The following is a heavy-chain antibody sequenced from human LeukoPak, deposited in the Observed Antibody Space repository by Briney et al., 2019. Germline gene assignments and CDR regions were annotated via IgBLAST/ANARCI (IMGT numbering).Heavy chain of an antibody. CDR1: GFTLSSYW. V-gene: IGHV3-7*02. CDR2: INRDGSEK. CDR3: ARVLAGGTNWFDP. Sequence: GGSLRLSCAASGFTLSSYWMSWVRQAPGKGLEWVANINRDGSEKYYVDSVKGRFTISRDNAKNSLYLQMNSLRAEDTSVYYCARVLAGGTNWFDPWGQGTLVTVSS. D-gene: IGHD3-16*01. J-gene: IGHJ5*02.